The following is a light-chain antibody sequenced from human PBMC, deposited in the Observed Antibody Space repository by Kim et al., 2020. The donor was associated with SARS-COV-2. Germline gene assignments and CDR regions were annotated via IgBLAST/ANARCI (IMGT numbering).Light chain of an antibody. CDR2: ATS. CDR1: QSVGTN. J-gene: IGKJ4*01. Sequence: EVVMMQSPATLSVSPGESATLSCRASQSVGTNLAWYQQRPGQAPRLLIYATSTRATGIPAGFSGSGSGTEFTLTISSLQSEDFAVYYCQQFNNWPLTFGGGTKVDIK. CDR3: QQFNNWPLT. V-gene: IGKV3-15*01.